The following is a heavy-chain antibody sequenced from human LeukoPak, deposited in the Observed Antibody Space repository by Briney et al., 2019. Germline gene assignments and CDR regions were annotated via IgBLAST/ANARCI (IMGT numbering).Heavy chain of an antibody. CDR3: ARWSGYDSLDY. CDR1: GGSISSYY. CDR2: IYYSGST. Sequence: PSETLSLTCTVSGGSISSYYWSWIRQPPGKGLEWIGDIYYSGSTNYNPSLKSRVTISVDTSKNQFSLKLSSVTAADTAVYYCARWSGYDSLDYWGQGTLVTVSS. J-gene: IGHJ4*02. D-gene: IGHD5-12*01. V-gene: IGHV4-59*01.